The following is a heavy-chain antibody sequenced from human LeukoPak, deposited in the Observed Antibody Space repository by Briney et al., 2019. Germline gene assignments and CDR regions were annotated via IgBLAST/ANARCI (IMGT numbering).Heavy chain of an antibody. CDR2: INHSGST. Sequence: SETLSLTXAVYGGSFSGYYWSWIRQPPGKGLEWIGEINHSGSTNYNPSLKSRVTISVDTSKNQFSLKLSSVTAADTAVYYCARGPYSSRHFDYWGQGTLVTVSS. J-gene: IGHJ4*02. CDR1: GGSFSGYY. CDR3: ARGPYSSRHFDY. V-gene: IGHV4-34*01. D-gene: IGHD6-13*01.